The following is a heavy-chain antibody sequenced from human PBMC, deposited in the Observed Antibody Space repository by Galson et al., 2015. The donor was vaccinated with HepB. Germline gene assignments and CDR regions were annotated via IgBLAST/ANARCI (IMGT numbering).Heavy chain of an antibody. Sequence: SLRLSCAASGFSFSHYGMHWVRQAPSMGLEWVAVVWFDASKKYYADSVKGRFTISRDNSKNKLYLQMNSLRVEDSAVYYCARDPEYGDSDGYSYYYMDVWGKGTTVSVSS. CDR2: VWFDASKK. V-gene: IGHV3-33*01. J-gene: IGHJ6*03. CDR1: GFSFSHYG. CDR3: ARDPEYGDSDGYSYYYMDV. D-gene: IGHD4-17*01.